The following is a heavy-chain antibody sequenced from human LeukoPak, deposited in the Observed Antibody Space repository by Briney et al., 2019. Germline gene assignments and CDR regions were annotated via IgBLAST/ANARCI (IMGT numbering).Heavy chain of an antibody. CDR2: ISWNSGSI. J-gene: IGHJ5*01. V-gene: IGHV3-9*01. D-gene: IGHD2-8*01. CDR3: ARDNNGYDS. Sequence: GGSLRLSCAASGFTFDDYAMHWVRQAPGKGLEWVSGISWNSGSIGYADSVKGRFTISRDNAKNTLYLQMSSLRAEDTAVYYCARDNNGYDSWGQGTLVTVAS. CDR1: GFTFDDYA.